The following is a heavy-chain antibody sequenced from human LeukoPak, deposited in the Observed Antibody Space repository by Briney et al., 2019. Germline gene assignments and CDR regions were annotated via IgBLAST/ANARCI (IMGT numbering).Heavy chain of an antibody. V-gene: IGHV1-46*01. CDR3: ARVSSDCSSTSCYVYDAFDI. Sequence: ASVKVSCKASGYTFTSYYMHWVRQAPGQGLEWMEIINPSGGSTSYAQKFQGRVTMIRDTSTSTVYMELSSLRSEDTAVYYCARVSSDCSSTSCYVYDAFDIWGQGTKVTVSS. CDR2: INPSGGST. CDR1: GYTFTSYY. D-gene: IGHD2-2*01. J-gene: IGHJ3*02.